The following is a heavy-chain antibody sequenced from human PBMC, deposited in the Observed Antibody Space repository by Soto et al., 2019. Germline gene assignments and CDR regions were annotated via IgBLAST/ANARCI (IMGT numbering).Heavy chain of an antibody. J-gene: IGHJ4*02. CDR3: ARDGYGDYVYDY. CDR1: CYTLTSYG. V-gene: IGHV1-18*01. Sequence: APVKVSWQASCYTLTSYGISWVRQAPGQGLEWMGWISAYNGNTNYAQKLQGRVTMTTDTSTSTAYMELRSLRSDDTAVYYCARDGYGDYVYDYWGKGTLVTVSS. CDR2: ISAYNGNT. D-gene: IGHD4-17*01.